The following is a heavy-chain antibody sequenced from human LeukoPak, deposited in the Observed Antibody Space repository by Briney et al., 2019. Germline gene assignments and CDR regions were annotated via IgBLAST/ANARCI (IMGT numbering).Heavy chain of an antibody. CDR3: ARDYGDYVGY. CDR2: IYYSGST. J-gene: IGHJ4*02. D-gene: IGHD3-16*01. Sequence: PSETLSLTCTVSGGSISSYYWSWIRQPPGKGLEWIGYIYYSGSTYYNPSLKSRVTISVDTSKNQFSLKLSSVTAADTAVYYCARDYGDYVGYWGQGTLVTVSS. CDR1: GGSISSYY. V-gene: IGHV4-59*06.